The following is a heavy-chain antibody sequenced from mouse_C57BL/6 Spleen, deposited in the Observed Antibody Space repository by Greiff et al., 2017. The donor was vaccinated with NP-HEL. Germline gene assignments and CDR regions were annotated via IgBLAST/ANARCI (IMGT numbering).Heavy chain of an antibody. D-gene: IGHD1-1*02. Sequence: EVQRVESGGGLVKPGGSLKLSCAASGFTFSSYAMSWVRQTPEKRLEWVATISDGGSYTYYPDNVKGRFTISRDNAKNNLYLQMSHLKSEDTAMYYCARKGGSIYWYFDVWGTGTTVTVSS. CDR3: ARKGGSIYWYFDV. CDR2: ISDGGSYT. CDR1: GFTFSSYA. J-gene: IGHJ1*03. V-gene: IGHV5-4*01.